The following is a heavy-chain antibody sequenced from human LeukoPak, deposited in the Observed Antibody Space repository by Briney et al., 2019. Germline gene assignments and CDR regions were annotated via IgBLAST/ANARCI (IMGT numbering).Heavy chain of an antibody. CDR2: TNPNSGGT. CDR1: GYTFTCYY. CDR3: RTDRYGDYGDYIDY. Sequence: ASVTVSCKASGYTFTCYYMHWVRQAPGQGLEWMGWTNPNSGGTNYAHKFQGRVTMTRDTSISTAYMELSRLRSDDTAVYYCRTDRYGDYGDYIDYWGQGTLVTVSS. D-gene: IGHD4-17*01. J-gene: IGHJ4*02. V-gene: IGHV1-2*07.